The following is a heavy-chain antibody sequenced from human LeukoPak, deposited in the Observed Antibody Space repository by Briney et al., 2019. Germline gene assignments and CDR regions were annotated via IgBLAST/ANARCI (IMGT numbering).Heavy chain of an antibody. CDR3: ASGDAVPFDY. Sequence: ASVKVSCKASGYTFTTYYMHWVRQAPGQGLEWMGILNPSSGSTSYAQRFQGRVTMTRDTSTSTFYMELSSLRSEDTAVYYCASGDAVPFDYWGQGTLVTVSS. CDR2: LNPSSGST. V-gene: IGHV1-46*01. J-gene: IGHJ4*02. D-gene: IGHD4-17*01. CDR1: GYTFTTYY.